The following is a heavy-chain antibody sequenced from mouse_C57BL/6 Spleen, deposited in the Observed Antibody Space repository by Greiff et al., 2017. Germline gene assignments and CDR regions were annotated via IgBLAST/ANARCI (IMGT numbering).Heavy chain of an antibody. V-gene: IGHV1-82*01. CDR3: ARVPGNYFDY. Sequence: VQRVESGPELVKPGASVKISCTASGYAFSSSWMNWVKQRPGKGLEWIGRIYPGDGDTNYNGKFKGKATLTADKSSSTAYMQRSSLTSEDSAVYFCARVPGNYFDYWGQGTTLTVSS. D-gene: IGHD5-1*01. J-gene: IGHJ2*01. CDR1: GYAFSSSW. CDR2: IYPGDGDT.